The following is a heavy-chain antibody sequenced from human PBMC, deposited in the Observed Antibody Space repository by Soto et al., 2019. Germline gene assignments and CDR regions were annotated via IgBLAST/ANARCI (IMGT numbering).Heavy chain of an antibody. CDR3: AKGLSSTSCCDY. Sequence: GGSLRLSCAASGFTFSSYAMSWVRQAPGKGLEWVSAISGSGGSTYYADSVKCRFTISRDNSKNTLYLQMNSLRAEDTAVYYCAKGLSSTSCCDYWGQGTLVTVSS. J-gene: IGHJ4*02. D-gene: IGHD2-2*01. CDR2: ISGSGGST. V-gene: IGHV3-23*01. CDR1: GFTFSSYA.